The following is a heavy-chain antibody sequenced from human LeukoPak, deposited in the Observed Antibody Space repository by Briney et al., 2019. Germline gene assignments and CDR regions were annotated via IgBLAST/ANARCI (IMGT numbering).Heavy chain of an antibody. D-gene: IGHD4-17*01. CDR2: ISGSGDST. CDR3: AKARGSDYGDYVIFDY. Sequence: GGSLRLSCVASGFTLRSYVMNWVRQTPGKGLEWVSSISGSGDSTFYADSVKGRFSISRDNSKNTLYLQVNGLRTEDTAVYFCAKARGSDYGDYVIFDYWGHGTLVTVSS. V-gene: IGHV3-23*01. J-gene: IGHJ4*01. CDR1: GFTLRSYV.